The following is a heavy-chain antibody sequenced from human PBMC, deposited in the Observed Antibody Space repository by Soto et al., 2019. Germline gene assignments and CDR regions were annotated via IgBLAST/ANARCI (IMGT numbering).Heavy chain of an antibody. V-gene: IGHV3-23*01. Sequence: EAQLLESGGGLVLPGGSLRLSCAVSGFTFNNYAMSWVRQPPGKGLEWVSSITSSGGSTYYADSVKGRLTISRDNSENTLYLQMNSLRVEDTAAYYCAKRKYGDYVGGFDRWGQGTLVTVSS. CDR2: ITSSGGST. CDR1: GFTFNNYA. D-gene: IGHD4-17*01. CDR3: AKRKYGDYVGGFDR. J-gene: IGHJ4*02.